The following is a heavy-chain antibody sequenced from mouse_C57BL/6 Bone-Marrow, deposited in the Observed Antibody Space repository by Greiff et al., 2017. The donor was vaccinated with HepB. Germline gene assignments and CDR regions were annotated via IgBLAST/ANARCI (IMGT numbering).Heavy chain of an antibody. Sequence: EVKLQESGEGLGKPGGSLKLSCAASGFTFSSYAMSWVRQTPEKRLEWVAYISSGGDYIYYADTVKGRFTISRDNARNTLYLQMSSLKSEDTAMYYCTRDYYGSSYWFAYWGQGTLVTVSA. CDR1: GFTFSSYA. D-gene: IGHD1-1*01. CDR2: ISSGGDYI. V-gene: IGHV5-9-1*02. J-gene: IGHJ3*01. CDR3: TRDYYGSSYWFAY.